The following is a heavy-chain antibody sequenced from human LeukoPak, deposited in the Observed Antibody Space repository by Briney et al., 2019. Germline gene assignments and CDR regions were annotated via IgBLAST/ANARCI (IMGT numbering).Heavy chain of an antibody. CDR1: GFTFSSYW. D-gene: IGHD3-10*01. Sequence: GGSLRLSCAASGFTFSSYWLHWVRQAPGKGLVWVSRIKGDERSTNYADSVKGRFAISRDTSKNTLFLQMKSLRVEDTAVYYCARDEGYGSGSFDIWGQGRMVTVSS. CDR3: ARDEGYGSGSFDI. J-gene: IGHJ3*02. V-gene: IGHV3-74*01. CDR2: IKGDERST.